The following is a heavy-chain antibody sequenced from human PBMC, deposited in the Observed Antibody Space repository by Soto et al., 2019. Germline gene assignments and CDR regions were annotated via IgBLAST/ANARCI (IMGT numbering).Heavy chain of an antibody. Sequence: QVQLVQSGAEVKKPGSSVKVSCKASGYTFASYAISWVRQAPGQGLEGMGWISAYNGNTNYAHKIQGRVTMTTDTSTSTAYTELRSLRSDDTAVYYCARDSPPPREWGQGTLVTVSS. CDR2: ISAYNGNT. CDR3: ARDSPPPRE. J-gene: IGHJ4*02. CDR1: GYTFASYA. V-gene: IGHV1-18*01.